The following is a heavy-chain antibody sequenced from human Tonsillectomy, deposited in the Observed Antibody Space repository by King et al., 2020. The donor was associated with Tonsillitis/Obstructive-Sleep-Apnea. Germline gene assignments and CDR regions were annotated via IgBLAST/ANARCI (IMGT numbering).Heavy chain of an antibody. D-gene: IGHD1-26*01. CDR3: ARDPVGATNDFDI. CDR1: GFTFSSYG. J-gene: IGHJ3*02. Sequence: VQLVESGGGVVQPGRSLRLSCAASGFTFSSYGMHWVRQAPGKGLEWVSFICYDGSKEYSADSVKGRFTISRDNSKNTLYLQMNSLRDEDTAVYYCARDPVGATNDFDIWGQGTMVTVSS. CDR2: ICYDGSKE. V-gene: IGHV3-33*01.